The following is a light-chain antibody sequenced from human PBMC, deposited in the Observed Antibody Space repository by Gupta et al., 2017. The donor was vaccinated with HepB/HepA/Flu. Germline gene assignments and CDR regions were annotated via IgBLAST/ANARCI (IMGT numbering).Light chain of an antibody. CDR2: DNT. Sequence: NFMLTQPHSVSESPGKTVTISCTRSSGSIASNYVQWYQQRPGSAPRPVIFDNTERPSGVPPRFSGDADCSYTSALTNTSALKTDDAAYYYCPLYEKRNRWVFGGGTKLTVL. CDR1: SGSIASNY. J-gene: IGLJ3*02. V-gene: IGLV6-57*03. CDR3: PLYEKRNRWV.